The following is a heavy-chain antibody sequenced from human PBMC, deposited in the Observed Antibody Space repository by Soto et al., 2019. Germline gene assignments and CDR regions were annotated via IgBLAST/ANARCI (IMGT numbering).Heavy chain of an antibody. CDR2: ISHRGTTI. V-gene: IGHV3-11*01. CDR3: ARDPLPLSGWFYP. CDR1: GFTFSDYY. D-gene: IGHD3-3*01. J-gene: IGHJ5*02. Sequence: QMQLVESAGGLVRPGGSLRLSCAASGFTFSDYYMSWLRQAPGKGLEWVSYISHRGTTIYYADSVRSRFTISMDSAKNSLSLQMHTLTSEDTAVCYWARDPLPLSGWFYPWGQGTRVIGSS.